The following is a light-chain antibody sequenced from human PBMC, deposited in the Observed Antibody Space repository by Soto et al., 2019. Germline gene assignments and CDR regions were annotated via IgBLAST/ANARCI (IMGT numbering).Light chain of an antibody. CDR2: GAS. CDR3: QQYGRSPPTT. J-gene: IGKJ1*01. CDR1: QSVSSSY. Sequence: IVLTQSPATLSLSPGERATISCRASQSVSSSYLAWYQQKPGQAPRLLIYGASSRATGIPDRFSGSGSGTDFTLTINRLEPEDFAVYYCQQYGRSPPTTVGQGTKVEIK. V-gene: IGKV3-20*01.